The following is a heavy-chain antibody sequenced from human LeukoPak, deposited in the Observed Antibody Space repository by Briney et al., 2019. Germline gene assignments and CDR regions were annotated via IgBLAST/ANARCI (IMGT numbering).Heavy chain of an antibody. CDR1: GFPLSRYD. D-gene: IGHD1-26*01. Sequence: PGGSLRLSCGASGFPLSRYDMSGARRAPGEGLEWVSAISGSGGSTYYADSVKGRFNISRDNSKNTLYLQMNSLRAEDTAVYYCTRPDVGAFDYWGQGTLVTVSS. V-gene: IGHV3-23*01. J-gene: IGHJ4*02. CDR2: ISGSGGST. CDR3: TRPDVGAFDY.